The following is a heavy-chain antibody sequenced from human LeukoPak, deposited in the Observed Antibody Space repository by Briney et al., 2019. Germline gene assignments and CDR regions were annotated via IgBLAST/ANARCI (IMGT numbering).Heavy chain of an antibody. CDR1: GFTFSSYW. D-gene: IGHD2-2*01. CDR2: INSDGSST. Sequence: GGSLRLSCAASGFTFSSYWIHWVRQAPGKGLVWVSRINSDGSSTSYADSVKGRFSISRDNSKNTLFVQMNSLRIEDTAVYFCAKGSIPAAVTYYMDVWGEGTTVTVSS. V-gene: IGHV3-74*01. J-gene: IGHJ6*03. CDR3: AKGSIPAAVTYYMDV.